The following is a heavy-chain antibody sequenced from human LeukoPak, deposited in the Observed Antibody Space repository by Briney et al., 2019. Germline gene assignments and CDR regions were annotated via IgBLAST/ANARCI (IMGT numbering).Heavy chain of an antibody. J-gene: IGHJ4*02. Sequence: GGSLRLSCAASGLTFSSYSTNWVRQAPGKGLEWVSSISSSRSYIYYADSVKGRFTISRDNAKNSLYLQMNSLRAEDTAVYYCARGIAAAGFDFDYWGQGTLVTVSS. V-gene: IGHV3-21*01. CDR1: GLTFSSYS. CDR2: ISSSRSYI. D-gene: IGHD6-13*01. CDR3: ARGIAAAGFDFDY.